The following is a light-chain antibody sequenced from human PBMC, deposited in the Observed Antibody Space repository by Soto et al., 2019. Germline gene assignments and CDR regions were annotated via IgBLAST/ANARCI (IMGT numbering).Light chain of an antibody. CDR3: QQYSSSPWT. Sequence: DIVLTQSPVTLSLSPGERATLSCRASQTSTSTYLAWYQQKPGQAPRLLIYGASSRATGIPDRFSGDGSGTDFTLTISRLEPEDFAVYYCQQYSSSPWTFGQGTKVDIK. J-gene: IGKJ1*01. CDR2: GAS. CDR1: QTSTSTY. V-gene: IGKV3-20*01.